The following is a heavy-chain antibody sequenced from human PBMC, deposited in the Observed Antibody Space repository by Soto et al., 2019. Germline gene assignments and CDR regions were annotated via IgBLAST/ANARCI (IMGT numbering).Heavy chain of an antibody. CDR3: AKDQRPDYGDYVGYFDY. Sequence: PGGSLRLSCAASGFTFSSYAMSWVRQAPGKGLEWVSAISGSGGSTYYADSVKGRFTISRDNSKNTLYLQMNSLRAEDTAVYYCAKDQRPDYGDYVGYFDYWGQGTLVTVSS. V-gene: IGHV3-23*01. J-gene: IGHJ4*02. CDR1: GFTFSSYA. D-gene: IGHD4-17*01. CDR2: ISGSGGST.